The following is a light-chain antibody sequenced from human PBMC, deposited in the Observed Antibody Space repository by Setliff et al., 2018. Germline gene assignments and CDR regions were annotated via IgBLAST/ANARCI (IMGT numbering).Light chain of an antibody. CDR1: SSDIGDSNY. Sequence: QSALAQPASVSGSPGQSITISCTGASSDIGDSNYVSWYQQHPGKAPKLIIYDVSDRPSGVSHRFSGSKSGNTASLTISGLLAEDEADYYCSSYTTSSTGVFGTGTKGTV. CDR2: DVS. J-gene: IGLJ1*01. V-gene: IGLV2-14*01. CDR3: SSYTTSSTGV.